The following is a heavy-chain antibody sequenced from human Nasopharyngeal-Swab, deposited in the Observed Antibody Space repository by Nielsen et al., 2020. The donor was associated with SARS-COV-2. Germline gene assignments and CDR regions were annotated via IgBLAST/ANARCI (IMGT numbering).Heavy chain of an antibody. Sequence: ASVKVSCKASGGTFSSYAISWVRQAPGKGLEWMGGFDPEDGETIYAQKFQGRVTMTEDTSTDTAYMELSSLRSEDTAVYYCATSTMVRGVINNYYYYYGMDVWGQGTTVTVSS. J-gene: IGHJ6*02. CDR1: GGTFSSYA. D-gene: IGHD3-10*01. V-gene: IGHV1-24*01. CDR2: FDPEDGET. CDR3: ATSTMVRGVINNYYYYYGMDV.